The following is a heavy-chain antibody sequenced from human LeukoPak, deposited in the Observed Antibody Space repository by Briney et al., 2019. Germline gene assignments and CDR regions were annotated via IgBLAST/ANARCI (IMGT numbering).Heavy chain of an antibody. D-gene: IGHD6-13*01. V-gene: IGHV3-20*04. CDR3: AREGIAAAGYYFDY. J-gene: IGHJ4*02. CDR2: INWNGGST. Sequence: GGSLRLSCAASGFTFDDYGMSWVRQAPGKGLEWVSGINWNGGSTGYADSVKGRFTISRDNAKNSLYLQMNSLRAEDTALYYCAREGIAAAGYYFDYWRQGTLVTVSS. CDR1: GFTFDDYG.